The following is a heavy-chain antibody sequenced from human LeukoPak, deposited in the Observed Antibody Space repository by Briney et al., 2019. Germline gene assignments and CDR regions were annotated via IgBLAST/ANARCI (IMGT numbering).Heavy chain of an antibody. CDR2: ISAYNGNT. J-gene: IGHJ4*02. V-gene: IGHV1-18*04. D-gene: IGHD3-16*01. CDR1: GYTFTSYG. CDR3: ARGPFTLTFGGPSLDY. Sequence: ASVKVSCKASGYTFTSYGISWVRQAPGQGLEWMGWISAYNGNTNYAQKLQGRVTMTTDTFTSTAYMELRSLRSDDTAVYYCARGPFTLTFGGPSLDYWGQGTLVTVSS.